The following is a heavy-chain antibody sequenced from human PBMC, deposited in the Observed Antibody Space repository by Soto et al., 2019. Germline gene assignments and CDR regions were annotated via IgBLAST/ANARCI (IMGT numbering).Heavy chain of an antibody. CDR3: ARAANTSMATQWFDP. CDR1: GGTFSMYG. CDR2: IIPISVTP. D-gene: IGHD1-26*01. Sequence: SVKVSCKASGGTFSMYGISWGRQAPGQGLEWLGGIIPISVTPNYAQKFQGRVTITADESTNTGYMELSSLRSEDTAVYYCARAANTSMATQWFDPWGQGTLVTVSS. J-gene: IGHJ5*02. V-gene: IGHV1-69*13.